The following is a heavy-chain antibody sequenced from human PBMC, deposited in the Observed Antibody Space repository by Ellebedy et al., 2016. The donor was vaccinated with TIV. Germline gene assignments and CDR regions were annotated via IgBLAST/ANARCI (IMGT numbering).Heavy chain of an antibody. CDR3: ARDELDNRGYHYDY. CDR1: GYTFTTYG. V-gene: IGHV1-18*04. D-gene: IGHD3-22*01. CDR2: ISAYNGNT. J-gene: IGHJ4*02. Sequence: AASVKVSCKASGYTFTTYGISWVRQAPGQGLEWMGWISAYNGNTKYSQKVQGRVTMTTDTSTSTAYMELRSLRSDDTAVYYCARDELDNRGYHYDYWGQGTLVTVSS.